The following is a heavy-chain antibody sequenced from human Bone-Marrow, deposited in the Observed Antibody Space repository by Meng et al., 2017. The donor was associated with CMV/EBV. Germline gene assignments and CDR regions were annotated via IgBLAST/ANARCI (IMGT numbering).Heavy chain of an antibody. D-gene: IGHD3-3*01. V-gene: IGHV1-69*05. CDR3: ARDRLKSSRFQGFTYYDFWYNYYYGMDV. CDR1: GGTFSSYA. Sequence: SVKVSCKASGGTFSSYAISWVRQAPGQGLEWMGGIIPIFGTANYAQKFQGRVTITTDESTSTAYMELSSLRSEDTAVYYCARDRLKSSRFQGFTYYDFWYNYYYGMDVWGQGTTVNSSS. J-gene: IGHJ6*01. CDR2: IIPIFGTA.